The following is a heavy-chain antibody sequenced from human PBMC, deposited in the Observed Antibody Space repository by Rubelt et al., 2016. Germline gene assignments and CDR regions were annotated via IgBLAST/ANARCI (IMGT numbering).Heavy chain of an antibody. CDR3: ARAAGWFDP. CDR1: GFALSYFW. Sequence: EFGGGVVQPGGSLRLTCSASGFALSYFWMTWIRQAPGKGLEWVANIKQDGSEKYYVDSVKGRFTISRDNAKNSLYLQMNSLRAEDTAVYYCARAAGWFDPWGQGTLVTVSS. CDR2: IKQDGSEK. J-gene: IGHJ5*02. V-gene: IGHV3-7*05.